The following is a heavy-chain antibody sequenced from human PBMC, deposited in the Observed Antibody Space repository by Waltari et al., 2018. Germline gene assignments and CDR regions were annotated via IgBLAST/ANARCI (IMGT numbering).Heavy chain of an antibody. CDR1: GGSFSGYY. CDR3: ARAPVVVAATCWFDP. V-gene: IGHV4-34*01. D-gene: IGHD2-15*01. J-gene: IGHJ5*02. Sequence: QVQLQQWGAGLLKPSETLSLTCAVYGGSFSGYYWSWIRQPPGKGLEWIGEINHSGSSNYNPSLKSRVTISVDTSKNQFSLKLSSVTAADTAVYYCARAPVVVAATCWFDPWGQGTLVTVSS. CDR2: INHSGSS.